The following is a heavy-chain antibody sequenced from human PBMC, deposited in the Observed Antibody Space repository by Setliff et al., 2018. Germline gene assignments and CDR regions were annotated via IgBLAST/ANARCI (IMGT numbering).Heavy chain of an antibody. Sequence: SETLSLTCAVYGGSFSGYHWSWIRQPPGKGLEWIGEISHSEDPNYNPSLKSRVTISLDTSKNQFSLKLTSVTAADTAVYYCARAPQYSNFWYALSWFDPWGQGTLVTVSS. J-gene: IGHJ5*02. V-gene: IGHV4-34*01. CDR3: ARAPQYSNFWYALSWFDP. CDR2: ISHSEDP. CDR1: GGSFSGYH. D-gene: IGHD3-3*01.